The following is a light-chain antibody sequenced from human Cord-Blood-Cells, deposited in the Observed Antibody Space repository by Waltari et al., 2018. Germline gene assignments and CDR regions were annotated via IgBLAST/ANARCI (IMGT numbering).Light chain of an antibody. Sequence: QSALTQPASVSGSPGQSITISCTGTSSDVGGYTYVSWYQQHPGKAPQLMIYDGSNRPSGVSNRFSGSKSGNTASLTISGLQAEDEADYYCSSYTSSSTLLFGGGTKLTVL. J-gene: IGLJ2*01. CDR3: SSYTSSSTLL. CDR2: DGS. V-gene: IGLV2-14*01. CDR1: SSDVGGYTY.